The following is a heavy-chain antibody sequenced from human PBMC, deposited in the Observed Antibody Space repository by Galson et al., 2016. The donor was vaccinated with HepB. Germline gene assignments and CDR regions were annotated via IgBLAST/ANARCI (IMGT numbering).Heavy chain of an antibody. CDR1: GFTFSSYA. J-gene: IGHJ4*02. CDR3: ATGMSPY. CDR2: ISGHGGSA. Sequence: SLRLSCAASGFTFSSYAMSWVRQAPGKGLEWVAGISGHGGSAYYADSVRGRFAISRDNSNNTVFLHMSGLRVEDTAIYYCATGMSPYWGQGTLVTVSS. V-gene: IGHV3-23*01.